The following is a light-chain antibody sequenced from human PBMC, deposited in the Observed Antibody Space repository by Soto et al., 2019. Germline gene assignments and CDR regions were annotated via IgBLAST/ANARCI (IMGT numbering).Light chain of an antibody. CDR2: AAS. Sequence: DIQMTQSPSSLSASVGDRVTITCRASQSISSYLNWYQQKPGKAPKLLTYAASSLQSGVPSRFSGSGSGTDFTLTISSLQHEDFATYYWQQSYSTSYTFSQGTKREIK. CDR3: QQSYSTSYT. V-gene: IGKV1-39*01. J-gene: IGKJ2*01. CDR1: QSISSY.